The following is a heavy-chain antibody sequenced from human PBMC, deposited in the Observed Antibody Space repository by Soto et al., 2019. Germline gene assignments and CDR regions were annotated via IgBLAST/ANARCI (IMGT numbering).Heavy chain of an antibody. CDR2: IYYSGST. J-gene: IGHJ4*02. V-gene: IGHV4-59*08. Sequence: QVQLQESGPGLVKPSETLSLTCTVSGGSISSYYWSWIRQPPGKGLEWIGYIYYSGSTNYNPSLTSRVTISVDTSKNQFSLKLSSVTAADTAVYYCASSEHYDFWSGYFGYWGQGTLVTVSS. CDR3: ASSEHYDFWSGYFGY. CDR1: GGSISSYY. D-gene: IGHD3-3*01.